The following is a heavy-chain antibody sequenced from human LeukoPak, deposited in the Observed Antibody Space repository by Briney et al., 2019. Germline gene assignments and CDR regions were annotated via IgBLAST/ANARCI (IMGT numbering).Heavy chain of an antibody. D-gene: IGHD6-13*01. CDR2: ISSSSSYI. Sequence: PGGSLRLSCAASGFTFSSYTMNWVRQAPGKGLEWVSSISSSSSYIYYADSVKGRFIISRDNAKNSLYLQMNSLRAEDTAVYYCAKGSAAAGTSRYYYYYMDVWGKGTTVTVSS. V-gene: IGHV3-21*04. CDR1: GFTFSSYT. CDR3: AKGSAAAGTSRYYYYYMDV. J-gene: IGHJ6*03.